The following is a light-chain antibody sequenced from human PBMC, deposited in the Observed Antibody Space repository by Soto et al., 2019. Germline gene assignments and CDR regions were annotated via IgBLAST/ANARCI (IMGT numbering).Light chain of an antibody. V-gene: IGKV1-5*01. Sequence: DIQMTQSPSTLSASVGDRVTITCRASQSISSWLAWYQQKPGKAPKLLIYDASSLESGVPSRFSGSGSGTEFTLTISSLQPDDFATYYCQQYSGTFGQGTKVETK. CDR3: QQYSGT. CDR1: QSISSW. J-gene: IGKJ1*01. CDR2: DAS.